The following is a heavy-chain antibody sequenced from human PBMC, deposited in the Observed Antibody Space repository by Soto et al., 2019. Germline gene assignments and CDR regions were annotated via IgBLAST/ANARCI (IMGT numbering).Heavy chain of an antibody. CDR3: AKGYSSGWYALPDY. V-gene: IGHV3-30*18. CDR1: GFTFSSYG. Sequence: VGSLRLSCAASGFTFSSYGMHWVRQAPGKGLEWVAVISYDGSNKYYADSVKGRFTISRDNSKNTLYLQMNSLRAEDTAVYYCAKGYSSGWYALPDYWGQGTLVT. J-gene: IGHJ4*02. CDR2: ISYDGSNK. D-gene: IGHD6-19*01.